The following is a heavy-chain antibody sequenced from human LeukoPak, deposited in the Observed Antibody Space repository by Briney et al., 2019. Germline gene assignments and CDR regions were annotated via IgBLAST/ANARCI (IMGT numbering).Heavy chain of an antibody. CDR1: GHTFTDYW. V-gene: IGHV5-10-1*01. D-gene: IGHD2-2*01. J-gene: IGHJ4*02. CDR2: IDPSDSYS. Sequence: GESLRISCKVLGHTFTDYWISWVRQMPGKGLEWMGRIDPSDSYSNYSPSFRGHVTISADKSINVAYLQWSSLQASDTAIYYCARRCSSTTCSSFDFWGQGTLVAVSS. CDR3: ARRCSSTTCSSFDF.